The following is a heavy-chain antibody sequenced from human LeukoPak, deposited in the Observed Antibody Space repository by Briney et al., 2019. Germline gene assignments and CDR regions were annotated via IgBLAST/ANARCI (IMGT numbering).Heavy chain of an antibody. Sequence: ASVKVSCKASGGTFSSYAISWVRQAPGQGLEWMGRIIPILGIANYAQKFQGRVTITADKSTSTAYMELSSLRSEDTAVYYCATPLSGSYYVPFDYWGQGTLVTVSS. D-gene: IGHD1-26*01. CDR3: ATPLSGSYYVPFDY. CDR1: GGTFSSYA. CDR2: IIPILGIA. V-gene: IGHV1-69*04. J-gene: IGHJ4*02.